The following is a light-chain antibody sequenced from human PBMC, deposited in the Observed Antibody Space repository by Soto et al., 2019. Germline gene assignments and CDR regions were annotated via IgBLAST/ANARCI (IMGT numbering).Light chain of an antibody. J-gene: IGKJ4*01. CDR2: DAS. CDR3: QQRSNWPLT. V-gene: IGKV3-11*01. CDR1: QTVSIN. Sequence: EIVMTQSPATLSVSPGERATLSFRASQTVSINLSWYQQKPGQAPRLLIYDASNRATGIPARFSGSGSGTDFTLTISSLEPEDFAVYYCQQRSNWPLTFGGGTKVDIK.